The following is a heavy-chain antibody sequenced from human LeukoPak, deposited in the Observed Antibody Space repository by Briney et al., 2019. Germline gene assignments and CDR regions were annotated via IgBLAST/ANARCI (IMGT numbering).Heavy chain of an antibody. CDR1: GFTCSTCG. V-gene: IGHV3-30*02. J-gene: IGHJ6*03. D-gene: IGHD6-25*01. CDR2: IRYGGSDI. Sequence: GGSLRLSCAASGFTCSTCGMHWVRQAPGKGLEWVAFIRYGGSDIYYGDSVKGRFTISRDNSKNTLYLQMNSLRGEDTAVYYCAKEPYSSVYYFYYMDVWGKGTTVTVSS. CDR3: AKEPYSSVYYFYYMDV.